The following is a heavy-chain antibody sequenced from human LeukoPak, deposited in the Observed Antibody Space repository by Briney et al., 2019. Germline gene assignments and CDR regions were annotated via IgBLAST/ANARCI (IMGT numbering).Heavy chain of an antibody. V-gene: IGHV3-15*01. CDR2: IKSKSYGETA. CDR3: PQDEKYRNKGQFWPPP. J-gene: IGHJ5*02. Sequence: GGSLRLSCAASGLTFSDAWMTWVRQAPGKGLEWIGRIKSKSYGETADYAAPMKGRFTISRDDSKNTLHLELESLKSEDPPVYYFPQDEKYRNKGQFWPPPGGQETLVTF. D-gene: IGHD2/OR15-2a*01. CDR1: GLTFSDAW.